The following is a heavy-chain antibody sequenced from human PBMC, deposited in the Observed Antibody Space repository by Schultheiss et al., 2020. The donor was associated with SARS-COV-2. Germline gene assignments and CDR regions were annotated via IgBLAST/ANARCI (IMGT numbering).Heavy chain of an antibody. Sequence: ASVKVSCKASGYTFTDYGISWVRQAPGQGLEWMGWISRYNGNTNYAQKLQDRVTMTRDTSISTAYMELNRLRSDDTAVYYCARTVIVPASHDYWGQGTLVTVSS. CDR1: GYTFTDYG. CDR2: ISRYNGNT. D-gene: IGHD2-2*01. V-gene: IGHV1-18*01. CDR3: ARTVIVPASHDY. J-gene: IGHJ4*02.